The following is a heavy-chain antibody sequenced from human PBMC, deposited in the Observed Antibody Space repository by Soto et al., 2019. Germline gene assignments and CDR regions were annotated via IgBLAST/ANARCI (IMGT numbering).Heavy chain of an antibody. Sequence: QVQLVESGGGLVEPGGSLRLSCGASGFTFSDYYMTWIRQAPGKGLEWVSYIAGTSYYTNYADSVKGRFIISRDNAKSSLYLQMKSMRAEDTAVYNCARAKSSGRDDAFDIWGQGTVVTVSS. V-gene: IGHV3-11*05. CDR1: GFTFSDYY. J-gene: IGHJ3*02. CDR3: ARAKSSGRDDAFDI. CDR2: IAGTSYYT. D-gene: IGHD6-6*01.